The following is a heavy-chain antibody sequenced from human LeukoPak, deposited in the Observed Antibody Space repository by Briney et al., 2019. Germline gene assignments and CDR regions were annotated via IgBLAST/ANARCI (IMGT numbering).Heavy chain of an antibody. J-gene: IGHJ6*02. CDR1: GFTFDDYA. V-gene: IGHV3-9*01. D-gene: IGHD2-21*02. CDR3: AKEFCGGDCYATNYYYYGMDV. CDR2: ISWNSGSI. Sequence: GGSLRLSCAASGFTFDDYAMHWVRQAPGKGLEWVSGISWNSGSIGYADSVKGRFTISRDNAKNSLYLQMNSLRAEDTALYYCAKEFCGGDCYATNYYYYGMDVWGQGTTVTVSS.